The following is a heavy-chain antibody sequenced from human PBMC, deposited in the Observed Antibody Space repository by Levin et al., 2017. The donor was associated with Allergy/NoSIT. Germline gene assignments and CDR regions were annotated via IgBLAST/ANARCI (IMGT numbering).Heavy chain of an antibody. CDR1: GYTFTSYY. V-gene: IGHV1-46*01. Sequence: GGSLRLSCKASGYTFTSYYMHWVRQAPGQGLEWMGIINPSGGSTSYAQKFQGRVTMTRDTSTSTVYMELSSLRSEDTAVYYCARVRKLPSGAFDIWGQGTMVTVSS. CDR2: INPSGGST. J-gene: IGHJ3*02. CDR3: ARVRKLPSGAFDI. D-gene: IGHD4-17*01.